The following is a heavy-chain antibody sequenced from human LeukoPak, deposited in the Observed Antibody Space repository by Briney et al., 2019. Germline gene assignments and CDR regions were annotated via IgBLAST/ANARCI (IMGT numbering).Heavy chain of an antibody. D-gene: IGHD1-26*01. J-gene: IGHJ4*02. CDR1: GGSFSGYY. V-gene: IGHV4-34*01. CDR3: ASLYSGSYDAGSDY. CDR2: INHSGST. Sequence: PSETLSLTCAGYGGSFSGYYWSWIRQPPGKGLEWIGEINHSGSTNYNPSLKSRVTISVDTSKNQFSLKLSSVTAADTAVYYCASLYSGSYDAGSDYWGQGTLVTVSS.